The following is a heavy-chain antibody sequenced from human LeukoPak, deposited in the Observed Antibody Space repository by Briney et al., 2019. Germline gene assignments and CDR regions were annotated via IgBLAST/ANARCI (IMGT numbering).Heavy chain of an antibody. V-gene: IGHV4-34*01. CDR3: ARVEYYDSSGYSLYYFDY. CDR2: INHSGST. Sequence: SETLSLTCAVYGGSFSGYYWSWIRQPPGKGLEWIGEINHSGSTNYNPSLKSRVTISVDKSKNQFSLKLSSVTAADTAVYYCARVEYYDSSGYSLYYFDYWGQGTLVAVSS. CDR1: GGSFSGYY. J-gene: IGHJ4*02. D-gene: IGHD3-22*01.